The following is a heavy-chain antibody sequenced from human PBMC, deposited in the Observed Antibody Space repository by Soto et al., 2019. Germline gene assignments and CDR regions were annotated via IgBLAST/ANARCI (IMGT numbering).Heavy chain of an antibody. CDR2: IYYTGST. Sequence: SETLSLTCTVSGGSLTSTTYYWGWIRQPPGKGLEWIGAIYYTGSTHYNPSLESRVPISADTSMNQFSLKLSSVTAADTAVYYCAIGNTAMYNYWGQGTLVTVSS. V-gene: IGHV4-39*01. J-gene: IGHJ4*02. CDR1: GGSLTSTTYY. CDR3: AIGNTAMYNY. D-gene: IGHD1-20*01.